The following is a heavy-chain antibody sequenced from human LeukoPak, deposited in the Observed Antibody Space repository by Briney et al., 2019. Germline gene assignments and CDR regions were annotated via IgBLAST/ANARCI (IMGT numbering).Heavy chain of an antibody. Sequence: PGGSLRLSCAASGFTFSSYSMNWVRQAPGKGLERGSSISSSSSYIYYADSVKGRFAISRDNAKNSLYLQMNSLRAEDTAVYYCARGSSRTDYWGQGTLVTVSS. CDR2: ISSSSSYI. J-gene: IGHJ4*02. CDR3: ARGSSRTDY. D-gene: IGHD6-13*01. V-gene: IGHV3-21*01. CDR1: GFTFSSYS.